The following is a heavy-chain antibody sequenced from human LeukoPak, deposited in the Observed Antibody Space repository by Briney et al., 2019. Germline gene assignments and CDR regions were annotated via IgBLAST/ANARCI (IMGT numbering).Heavy chain of an antibody. V-gene: IGHV4-38-2*02. Sequence: KSSETLSLTCTVSGYSISSGYYWGWIRQPPGKGLEWIGSIYHSGSTYYNPSLKSRVTISVDTSKNQFSLKLSSVTAADTAVYYCARAIDSSGYYYPDYWGQGTLVTVSS. J-gene: IGHJ4*02. D-gene: IGHD3-22*01. CDR3: ARAIDSSGYYYPDY. CDR1: GYSISSGYY. CDR2: IYHSGST.